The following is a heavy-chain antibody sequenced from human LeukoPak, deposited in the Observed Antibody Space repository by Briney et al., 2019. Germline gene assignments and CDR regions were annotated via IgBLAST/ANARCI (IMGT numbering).Heavy chain of an antibody. CDR1: GFTFSSYA. D-gene: IGHD4-17*01. Sequence: GGSLRLSCAASGFTFSSYAMSWVRQAPGNGLEWVGRTRNKANSYTTEYAASVKGRFTISRDDSKNSLYLQMNSLRTEDTAVYYCARAGDYYSTGDCWGQGVLVTVTS. J-gene: IGHJ4*02. CDR3: ARAGDYYSTGDC. V-gene: IGHV3-72*01. CDR2: TRNKANSYTT.